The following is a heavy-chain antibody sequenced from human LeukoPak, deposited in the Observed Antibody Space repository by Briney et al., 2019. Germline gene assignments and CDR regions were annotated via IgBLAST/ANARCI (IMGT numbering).Heavy chain of an antibody. CDR1: GFTFSSYA. CDR2: ISYDGSNK. J-gene: IGHJ6*02. V-gene: IGHV3-30*14. CDR3: ARGNRENYYYGLDV. Sequence: GGSLRLSCAASGFTFSSYAMHWVRQAPGKGLEWVAVISYDGSNKYYADSVKGRFTISRDNSKNTLYLQMGSLRAEDMAVYYCARGNRENYYYGLDVWGQGTTVTVSS.